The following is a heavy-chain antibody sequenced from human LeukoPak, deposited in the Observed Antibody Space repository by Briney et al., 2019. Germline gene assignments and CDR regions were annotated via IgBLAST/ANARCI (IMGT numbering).Heavy chain of an antibody. J-gene: IGHJ4*02. CDR3: AKDQGYCSSTSCYGYYFDY. CDR1: GFTFSSYG. Sequence: QPGMSLRLSCAASGFTFSSYGMHWVRQAPGKGLEWVAVISYDGSNKYYADSVKGRFTISRDNSKNTLYLQMNSLRAEDTAVYYCAKDQGYCSSTSCYGYYFDYWGQGTLVTVSS. CDR2: ISYDGSNK. V-gene: IGHV3-30*18. D-gene: IGHD2-2*01.